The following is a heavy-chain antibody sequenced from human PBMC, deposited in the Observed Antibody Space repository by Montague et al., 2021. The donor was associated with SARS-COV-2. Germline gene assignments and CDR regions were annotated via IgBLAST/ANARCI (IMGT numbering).Heavy chain of an antibody. J-gene: IGHJ3*02. V-gene: IGHV4-59*01. Sequence: SETLSLTCTVSGASIGSSDWDWIRLSPRQGQGLDGYFYSDESTSYNPSLTSQATISIDTSKNQFSLKVRSVTAAAAAVYYCARATMTADAFDIWGQGTMVTVSS. D-gene: IGHD1-14*01. CDR1: GASIGSSD. CDR2: FYSDEST. CDR3: ARATMTADAFDI.